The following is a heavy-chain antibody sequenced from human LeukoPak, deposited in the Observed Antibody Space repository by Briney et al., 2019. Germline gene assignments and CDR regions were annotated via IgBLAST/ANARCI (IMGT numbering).Heavy chain of an antibody. CDR1: GYTFTSHY. Sequence: ASVKVSCKASGYTFTSHYMHWVRQAPGQGLEWMGLINPSGSSTLYAQKFQGRVTMTRDMSTTTDYMELRRLKSDDSAVYYCARDSGWGNYRSVDYFDYWGQGTLVTVSS. J-gene: IGHJ4*02. V-gene: IGHV1-46*01. CDR2: INPSGSST. D-gene: IGHD3-16*02. CDR3: ARDSGWGNYRSVDYFDY.